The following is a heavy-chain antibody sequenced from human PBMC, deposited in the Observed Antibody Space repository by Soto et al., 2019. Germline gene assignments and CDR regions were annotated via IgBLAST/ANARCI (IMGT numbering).Heavy chain of an antibody. D-gene: IGHD7-27*01. CDR3: ARERRLGIDGMDV. CDR2: MNRNSGNT. V-gene: IGHV1-8*01. J-gene: IGHJ6*02. Sequence: QVQLVQSGAEVKKPGASVKVSCKASGYTFTSDDINWVRQATGQGLEWMGWMNRNSGNTGYSQKFQGRVTMSGNTSISTAYMELRSLRSEDTDVYYCARERRLGIDGMDVWGQGTTVTVSS. CDR1: GYTFTSDD.